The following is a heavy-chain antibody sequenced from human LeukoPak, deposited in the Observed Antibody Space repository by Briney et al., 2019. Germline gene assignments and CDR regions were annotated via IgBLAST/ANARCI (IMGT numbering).Heavy chain of an antibody. CDR3: ARDYYFAIDY. J-gene: IGHJ4*02. Sequence: QPGGSLRLSWAASGFTFSDYHINWVRQAPGKGLEWVSYISSSSGTIQYADSVKGRFTISRDNVKNSLNLQMNRLRDEDTAVYYCARDYYFAIDYWRLGILVTVSS. D-gene: IGHD3-22*01. V-gene: IGHV3-48*02. CDR2: ISSSSGTI. CDR1: GFTFSDYH.